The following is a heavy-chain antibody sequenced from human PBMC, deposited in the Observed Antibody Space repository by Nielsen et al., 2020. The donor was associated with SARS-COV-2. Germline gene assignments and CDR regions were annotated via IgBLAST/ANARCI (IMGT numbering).Heavy chain of an antibody. D-gene: IGHD2-2*01. V-gene: IGHV4-39*07. CDR2: IYYSGST. J-gene: IGHJ4*02. CDR1: GDSISSSSYY. Sequence: SETLSLTCTVSGDSISSSSYYWAWIRQPPGKGLEWIGSIYYSGSTYYNTSLKSRATISLDTSKKQFSLKLTSVTAADTAVYYCARGPTLGYIVPVPPATLLPDFWGQGTLVSVSS. CDR3: ARGPTLGYIVPVPPATLLPDF.